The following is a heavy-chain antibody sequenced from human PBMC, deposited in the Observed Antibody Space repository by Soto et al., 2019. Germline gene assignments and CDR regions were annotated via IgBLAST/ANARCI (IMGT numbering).Heavy chain of an antibody. D-gene: IGHD1-26*01. Sequence: GGSLRFSCEVPGLKLSKFRMHWVRQAPGKGLEWVPAISADGSDKYFSGSVKGRFTNSRDNSQNTLYLQLTSLRAEDTALSYCAKSLVDSSVFPIDNWGQATLVTVSS. CDR3: AKSLVDSSVFPIDN. V-gene: IGHV3-30*18. J-gene: IGHJ4*02. CDR2: ISADGSDK. CDR1: GLKLSKFR.